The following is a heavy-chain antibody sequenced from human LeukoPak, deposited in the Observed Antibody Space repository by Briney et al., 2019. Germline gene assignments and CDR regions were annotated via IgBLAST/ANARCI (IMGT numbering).Heavy chain of an antibody. CDR2: IYPGDSDT. CDR3: ARRRYYYDSSGYSITYYFDY. V-gene: IGHV5-51*01. J-gene: IGHJ4*02. CDR1: GYSLTSYW. Sequence: GESLKISCKGSGYSLTSYWIGWVRQMPGKGLEWMGIIYPGDSDTRYSPSFQGQVTISADKSISTAYLQWSSLKASDTAMYYCARRRYYYDSSGYSITYYFDYWGQGTLVTVSS. D-gene: IGHD3-22*01.